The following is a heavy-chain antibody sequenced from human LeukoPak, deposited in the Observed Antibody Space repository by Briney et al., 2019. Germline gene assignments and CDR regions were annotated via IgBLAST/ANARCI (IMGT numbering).Heavy chain of an antibody. CDR2: IYSGGST. Sequence: GGSLRLSCAASGFTVSSKYMSWVRQAPGKGLEWVSVIYSGGSTYYADSVKGRFTISRDNSKNTLYLQMNSLRAEDTAVYYCAKDLTVTAFDYWGQGTLVTVSS. J-gene: IGHJ4*02. CDR3: AKDLTVTAFDY. CDR1: GFTVSSKY. D-gene: IGHD4-17*01. V-gene: IGHV3-66*01.